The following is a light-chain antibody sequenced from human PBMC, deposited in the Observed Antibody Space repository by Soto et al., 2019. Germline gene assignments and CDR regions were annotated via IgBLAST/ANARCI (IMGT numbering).Light chain of an antibody. CDR3: ISYNSSGSNV. V-gene: IGLV2-14*03. J-gene: IGLJ1*01. CDR1: SSDVGGYNY. Sequence: QSALTQPASVSGSPGQSITISCTGTSSDVGGYNYVSWYQQHPGKAPKLMIYDVSNRPSGVSYRFSGSKSGTTASLTISGRRDEGGGVFYYISYNSSGSNVFGTVTKVTVL. CDR2: DVS.